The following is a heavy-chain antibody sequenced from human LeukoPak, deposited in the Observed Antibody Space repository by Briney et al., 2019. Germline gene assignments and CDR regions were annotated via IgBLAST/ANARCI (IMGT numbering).Heavy chain of an antibody. D-gene: IGHD2-21*02. J-gene: IGHJ3*02. CDR1: GGSISSSSYF. Sequence: PSGTLSLTCTVSGGSISSSSYFWGWIRQPPGKGLEWIGSTFYSGSTYYNPSLNSRVTISIDTSKNQFSLKLSSVAAADTAVYYCERRDCGGDCYDDAFDIWGQGTMVTVSS. V-gene: IGHV4-39*01. CDR2: TFYSGST. CDR3: ERRDCGGDCYDDAFDI.